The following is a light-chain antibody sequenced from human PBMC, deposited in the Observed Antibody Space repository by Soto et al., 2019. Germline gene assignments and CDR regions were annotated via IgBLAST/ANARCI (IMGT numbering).Light chain of an antibody. CDR1: QTISSY. J-gene: IGKJ5*01. Sequence: EIVLTQSPATLSLSPGERATLSCRASQTISSYLLWYQQKPGQAPRLLIYDASNRATCIPARFSGSGSETDFTLTISSLEPEDFAVYYCQHRMNWPLTFGQGTRLEIK. V-gene: IGKV3-11*01. CDR2: DAS. CDR3: QHRMNWPLT.